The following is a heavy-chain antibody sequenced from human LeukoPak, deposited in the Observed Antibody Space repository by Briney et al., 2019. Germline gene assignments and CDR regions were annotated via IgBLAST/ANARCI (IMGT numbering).Heavy chain of an antibody. J-gene: IGHJ6*02. Sequence: GGSLRLSCVASGFTFNTYGMHWVRQAPGKGLEWVAATSYDGGNKWYVDSVKGRFTISRENSKNTLYLQMNSLRAEDTAVYYCARDPRCSSMSCYRSSFYGMDVWGQGTTVTVSS. V-gene: IGHV3-30*03. CDR3: ARDPRCSSMSCYRSSFYGMDV. CDR2: TSYDGGNK. CDR1: GFTFNTYG. D-gene: IGHD2-2*01.